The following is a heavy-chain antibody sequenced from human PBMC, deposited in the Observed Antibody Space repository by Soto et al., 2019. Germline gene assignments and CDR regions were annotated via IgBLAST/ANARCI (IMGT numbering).Heavy chain of an antibody. D-gene: IGHD3-16*01. V-gene: IGHV4-59*01. CDR2: SYYSGST. J-gene: IGHJ5*02. CDR1: GGSISSYY. Sequence: QVQLQESGPGLVKPSETLSLTCTVSGGSISSYYWSWIRQPPGKGLEWIGYSYYSGSTNYNPPLKSRVSISADTPKNQLSLKLSSVTAADTAVYYCVRTLFGRSNWFDPWGQGTLVTVSS. CDR3: VRTLFGRSNWFDP.